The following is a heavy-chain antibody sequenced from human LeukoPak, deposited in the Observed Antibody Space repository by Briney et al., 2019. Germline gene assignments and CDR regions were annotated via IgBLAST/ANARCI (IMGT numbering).Heavy chain of an antibody. J-gene: IGHJ4*02. D-gene: IGHD1-26*01. V-gene: IGHV4-59*01. CDR2: IYYGGST. Sequence: SETLSLTCTVSGGSISGYYWSWIRQPPGKGLEWIGYIYYGGSTNYNPSLKSRVTMSVDTSKNQFSLKLNSVTAADTAVYYCARVATGSGSYFVDYWGQGTPVTVSS. CDR1: GGSISGYY. CDR3: ARVATGSGSYFVDY.